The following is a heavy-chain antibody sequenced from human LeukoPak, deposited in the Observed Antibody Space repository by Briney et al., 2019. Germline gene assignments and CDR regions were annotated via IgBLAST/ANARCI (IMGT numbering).Heavy chain of an antibody. V-gene: IGHV2-5*02. D-gene: IGHD1-14*01. CDR2: NYWDDDK. Sequence: SGPTLVKPTQTLTLTCTFSGFSLSTSGVGVGWIRQPQGKALERHVLNYWDDDKRYSPSLKSRLTITKDTSKNQVVLTRPNMDPVDTARYYCALMTGAFDIWGQGTMVTVSS. CDR3: ALMTGAFDI. J-gene: IGHJ3*02. CDR1: GFSLSTSGVG.